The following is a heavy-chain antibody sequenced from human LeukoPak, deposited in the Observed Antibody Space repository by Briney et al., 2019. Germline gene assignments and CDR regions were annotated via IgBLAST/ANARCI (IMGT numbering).Heavy chain of an antibody. CDR2: IYPGDSDT. J-gene: IGHJ4*02. CDR1: GYSFTSYW. V-gene: IGHV5-51*01. Sequence: GESLKISCKGSGYSFTSYWIGWVCQMPGKGLEWMGIIYPGDSDTRYSPSFQGQVTISADKSISTAYLQWSSLKASDTAMYYCAKRDSSGYYTHYFDYWGQGTLVTVSS. CDR3: AKRDSSGYYTHYFDY. D-gene: IGHD3-22*01.